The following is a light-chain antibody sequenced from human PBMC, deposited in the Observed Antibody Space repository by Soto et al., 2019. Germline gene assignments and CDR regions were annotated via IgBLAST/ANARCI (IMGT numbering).Light chain of an antibody. CDR3: QQYSTYTPRT. V-gene: IGKV1-5*03. Sequence: DIQMTQSPSSLSASVEDRGIITCRASQSISIWLAWYQQKPGKAPKILIYKASSLESGVPSRFSGSGSGTEFTLTISSLQPDDFATYYCQQYSTYTPRTFGRGTKVDI. J-gene: IGKJ1*01. CDR1: QSISIW. CDR2: KAS.